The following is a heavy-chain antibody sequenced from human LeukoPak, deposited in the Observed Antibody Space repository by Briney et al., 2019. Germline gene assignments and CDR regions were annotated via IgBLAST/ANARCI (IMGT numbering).Heavy chain of an antibody. V-gene: IGHV3-7*01. D-gene: IGHD3-22*01. CDR3: ARDFDYDSSGCFDY. J-gene: IGHJ4*02. CDR2: IKQDGSEK. CDR1: GFTFSSYW. Sequence: GGSLRLSCAASGFTFSSYWMSWVRQAPGKGLEWVANIKQDGSEKYYVDSVKGRFTISRDNSKNTLYLQMNSLRAEDTAVYYCARDFDYDSSGCFDYWGQGTLVTVSS.